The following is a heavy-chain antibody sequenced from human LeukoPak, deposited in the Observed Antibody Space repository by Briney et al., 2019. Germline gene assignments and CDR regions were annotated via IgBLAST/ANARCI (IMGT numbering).Heavy chain of an antibody. Sequence: ASVKVSCKASGYTFTSYYMHWVRQAPGQGLEWMGIINPSGGSTSYAQKFQGRVTMTRDTPTSTVYMELSSLRSEDTAVYYCARVFDDIVGASDAFDIWGQGTMVTVSS. D-gene: IGHD1-26*01. CDR2: INPSGGST. J-gene: IGHJ3*02. V-gene: IGHV1-46*01. CDR1: GYTFTSYY. CDR3: ARVFDDIVGASDAFDI.